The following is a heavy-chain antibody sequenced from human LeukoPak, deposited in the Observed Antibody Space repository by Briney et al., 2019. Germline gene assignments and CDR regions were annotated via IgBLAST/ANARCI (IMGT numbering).Heavy chain of an antibody. V-gene: IGHV4-34*01. Sequence: ETLSLTCAVYGGSFSGYYWSWIRQPPGKGLEWIGEINHSGSTNYNPSLKSRVTISVDTSKNQFSLKLSSVTAADTAVYYCAIGPGGYYFDYWGQGTLVTVSS. D-gene: IGHD3-3*01. CDR3: AIGPGGYYFDY. J-gene: IGHJ4*02. CDR2: INHSGST. CDR1: GGSFSGYY.